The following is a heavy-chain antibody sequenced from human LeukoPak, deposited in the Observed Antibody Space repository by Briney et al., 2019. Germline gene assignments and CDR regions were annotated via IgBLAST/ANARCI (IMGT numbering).Heavy chain of an antibody. CDR3: ARDRSRVNWNWRWFDP. J-gene: IGHJ5*02. CDR1: GGSISSSSYY. CDR2: IYYSGST. Sequence: PSETLSLTCTVSGGSISSSSYYWGWIRQPPGMGLEWIGSIYYSGSTYYNPSLKSRVTISVDASKNQFSLKLSSVTAADTAVYYCARDRSRVNWNWRWFDPWGQGTLVTVSS. D-gene: IGHD1-7*01. V-gene: IGHV4-39*07.